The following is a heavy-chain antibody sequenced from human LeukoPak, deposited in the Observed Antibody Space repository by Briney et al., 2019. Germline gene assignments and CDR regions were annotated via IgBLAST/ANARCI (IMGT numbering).Heavy chain of an antibody. V-gene: IGHV4-59*01. J-gene: IGHJ3*02. Sequence: TSETLSLTCTVSGGSIRSYYWSWIRQPPGKGLEWIGYIYNSGSTNYNPSLKSRVTISVDTSKNQFSLKLSSVTAADTAVYYCARSDYYGSGSGAFDIWGQGTMVTVSS. CDR2: IYNSGST. CDR1: GGSIRSYY. D-gene: IGHD3-10*01. CDR3: ARSDYYGSGSGAFDI.